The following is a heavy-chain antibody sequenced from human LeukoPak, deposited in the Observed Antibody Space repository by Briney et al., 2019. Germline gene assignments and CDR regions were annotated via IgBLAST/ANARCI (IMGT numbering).Heavy chain of an antibody. CDR1: GGSISSYY. Sequence: SDTLSLTCTVSGGSISSYYWSWIRQPPGKGLEWIGYIYYSGSTNYNPSLKSRVTISVDTSKNQFSLKLSSVTAADTAVYYCARDLDYWGQGTLVTVSS. CDR3: ARDLDY. V-gene: IGHV4-59*01. CDR2: IYYSGST. J-gene: IGHJ4*02.